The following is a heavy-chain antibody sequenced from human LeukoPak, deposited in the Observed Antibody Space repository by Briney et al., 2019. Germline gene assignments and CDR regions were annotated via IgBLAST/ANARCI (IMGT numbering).Heavy chain of an antibody. CDR3: ARDRGDYVSSEY. CDR2: ISTDGRST. D-gene: IGHD4-17*01. CDR1: EFTLSSSW. J-gene: IGHJ4*02. Sequence: PGGSLRLSCAASEFTLSSSWMHWVRQVPGKGLVWVSRISTDGRSTSYAESVKGRFTISRDDAKNTLYLQMNSLRAEDTAVYYCARDRGDYVSSEYWGQGTLVTVSS. V-gene: IGHV3-74*01.